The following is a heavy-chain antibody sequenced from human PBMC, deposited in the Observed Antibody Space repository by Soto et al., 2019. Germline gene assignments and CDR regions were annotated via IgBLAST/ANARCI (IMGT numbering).Heavy chain of an antibody. D-gene: IGHD6-13*01. Sequence: GGSLRLSCAASGFTFSSYGMHRVRQAPGKGLEWVAVISYDGSNKYYADSVKGRFTISRDNSKNTLYLQMNSLRAEDTAVYYCANPEYRSSNYYYGMDVWGQGPMVTVYS. V-gene: IGHV3-30*18. CDR2: ISYDGSNK. CDR3: ANPEYRSSNYYYGMDV. CDR1: GFTFSSYG. J-gene: IGHJ6*02.